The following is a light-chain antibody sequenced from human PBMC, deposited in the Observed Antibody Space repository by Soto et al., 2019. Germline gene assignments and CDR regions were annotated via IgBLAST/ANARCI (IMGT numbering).Light chain of an antibody. V-gene: IGKV3-15*01. Sequence: IVMTQSPVTMSVSPGERATLSCRASQSISTNLAWYQQKPGQAPRLLLYGASTRATGIPARFSGGGSGTEFTLTISSLQSADFAVYYCHHYNNWPPWTFGQGTKVETK. J-gene: IGKJ1*01. CDR1: QSISTN. CDR2: GAS. CDR3: HHYNNWPPWT.